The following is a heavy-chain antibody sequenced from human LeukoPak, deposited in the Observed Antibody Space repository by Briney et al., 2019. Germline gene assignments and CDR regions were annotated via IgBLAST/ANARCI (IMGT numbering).Heavy chain of an antibody. CDR2: MSGSGDSA. Sequence: GGSLRLSCAASGFIFSRNAMNWVRQAPGKGLECVSVMSGSGDSAYYADSVKGRFIVSRDNYKHNLYLQMNSLTVDDTAVYYCAKDAIAFGGVIVYYFDYWGQGTLVTVSS. V-gene: IGHV3-23*01. CDR3: AKDAIAFGGVIVYYFDY. J-gene: IGHJ4*02. CDR1: GFIFSRNA. D-gene: IGHD3-16*02.